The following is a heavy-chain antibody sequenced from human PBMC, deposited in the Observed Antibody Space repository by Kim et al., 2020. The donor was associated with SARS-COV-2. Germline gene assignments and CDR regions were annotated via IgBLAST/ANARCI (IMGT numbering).Heavy chain of an antibody. Sequence: GGSLRLSCAASGFTFSTYGMNWVRQAAGKGLEWVSGITGSGGTTSYADSVKGRFAISRDNSKNTLYLQMNSLRAEDTAVYYCANPRGGVTDFWGQGTLVTLSS. CDR3: ANPRGGVTDF. D-gene: IGHD2-21*02. CDR1: GFTFSTYG. J-gene: IGHJ4*02. CDR2: ITGSGGTT. V-gene: IGHV3-23*01.